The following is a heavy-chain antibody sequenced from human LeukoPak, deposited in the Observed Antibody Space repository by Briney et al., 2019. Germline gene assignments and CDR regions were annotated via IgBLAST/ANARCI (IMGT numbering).Heavy chain of an antibody. CDR2: ISGSGGST. D-gene: IGHD3-22*01. CDR1: GFTFSSYG. Sequence: GGTLRLSCAASGFTFSSYGMSWVRQAPGKGLEWVSAISGSGGSTYYADSVKGRFTISRDNSKNTLYLQMNSLRAEDTAVYYCAKEVYYYDSSGYLDAFDIWGQGTMVTVSS. CDR3: AKEVYYYDSSGYLDAFDI. J-gene: IGHJ3*02. V-gene: IGHV3-23*01.